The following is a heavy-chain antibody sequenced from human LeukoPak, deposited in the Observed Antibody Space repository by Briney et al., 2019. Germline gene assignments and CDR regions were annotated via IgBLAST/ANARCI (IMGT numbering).Heavy chain of an antibody. CDR2: ISSSSSYI. J-gene: IGHJ3*02. CDR1: GFTFCSYS. CDR3: AKYDSSGYWGAFDAFDI. D-gene: IGHD3-22*01. Sequence: GGSLRLSCAASGFTFCSYSMNWVRQAPGKGLEWVSSISSSSSYIYYADSVKGRFTISRDNAKNTLYLQMNSLRAEDTAVYYCAKYDSSGYWGAFDAFDIWGQGTMVTVSS. V-gene: IGHV3-21*01.